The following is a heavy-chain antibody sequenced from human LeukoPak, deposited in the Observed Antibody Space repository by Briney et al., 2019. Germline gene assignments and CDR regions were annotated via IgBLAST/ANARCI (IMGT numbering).Heavy chain of an antibody. Sequence: SSETLSLTCAVYGGSFSGYYWSWIRQPPGKGLEWIGEINHSGSTNYNPSLKSRVTISVDTSKNQFSLKLSSVTAADTAVYYCARWARVAATNYWGQGTLVTVSS. CDR3: ARWARVAATNY. V-gene: IGHV4-34*01. CDR1: GGSFSGYY. J-gene: IGHJ4*02. D-gene: IGHD2-15*01. CDR2: INHSGST.